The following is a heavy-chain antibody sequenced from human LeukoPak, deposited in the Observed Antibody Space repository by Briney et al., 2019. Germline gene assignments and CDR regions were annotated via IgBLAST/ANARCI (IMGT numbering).Heavy chain of an antibody. CDR1: RYTFTDYY. V-gene: IGHV1-2*02. CDR3: ARVFYYDSSGYDAFDI. CDR2: INPNSGGT. J-gene: IGHJ3*02. Sequence: ASVKVSCKASRYTFTDYYIHWVRQAPGQGLEWMGWINPNSGGTSYAQKFQGRVTMTRDTSISTAYMELSRLRSDDTAVYYCARVFYYDSSGYDAFDIWGQGTMVTVSS. D-gene: IGHD3-22*01.